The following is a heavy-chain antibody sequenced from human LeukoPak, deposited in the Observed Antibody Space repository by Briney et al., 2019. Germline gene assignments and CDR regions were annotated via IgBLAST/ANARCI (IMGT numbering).Heavy chain of an antibody. Sequence: ASVKVSCKASGGTFSNSAISWVRQAPGQGLEWMGGIIPIFGTANYAQRFQGRVTITADESTTTAYMEVSSLRSEDTAVYYCATGITFYDFWSGWGQGTLVTVSS. CDR1: GGTFSNSA. V-gene: IGHV1-69*13. J-gene: IGHJ4*02. CDR2: IIPIFGTA. CDR3: ATGITFYDFWSG. D-gene: IGHD3-3*01.